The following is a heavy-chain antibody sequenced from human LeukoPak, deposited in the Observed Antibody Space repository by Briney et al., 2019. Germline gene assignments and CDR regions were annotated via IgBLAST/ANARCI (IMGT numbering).Heavy chain of an antibody. CDR3: ARDGDLYGDYPLHYGMDV. CDR2: IYTSGST. D-gene: IGHD4-17*01. CDR1: GGSISSYY. V-gene: IGHV4-4*07. J-gene: IGHJ6*02. Sequence: PSETLSLTRTVSGGSISSYYWSWIRQPAGKGLEWIGRIYTSGSTNYNPSLKSRVTMSVDTSKNQFSLKLSSVTAADTAVYYCARDGDLYGDYPLHYGMDVWGQGTTVTVSS.